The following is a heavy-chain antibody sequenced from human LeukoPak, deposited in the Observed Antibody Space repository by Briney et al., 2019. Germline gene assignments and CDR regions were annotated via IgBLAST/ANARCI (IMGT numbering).Heavy chain of an antibody. CDR2: ISGSGDST. J-gene: IGHJ4*02. CDR1: GFTFSSYA. CDR3: AKEGSYSGSRFDY. V-gene: IGHV3-23*01. Sequence: PGGSLRLSCAASGFTFSSYAMSWVRQAPGKGLVWVSFISGSGDSTYYADSVKGRFTISRDNSKNTLYLQMNSLRGEDTAVYYCAKEGSYSGSRFDYWGQGTLVTVSS. D-gene: IGHD1-26*01.